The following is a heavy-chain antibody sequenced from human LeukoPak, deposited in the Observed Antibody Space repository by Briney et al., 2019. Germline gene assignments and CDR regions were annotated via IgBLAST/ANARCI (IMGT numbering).Heavy chain of an antibody. CDR1: GYTFTSYH. CDR2: IKPSGGSP. V-gene: IGHV1-46*01. Sequence: ASVKVSCKASGYTFTSYHMHWVRQAPGQGLDWMGIIKPSGGSPTYAQKFQGRVTMTRDMSTSTVYMELSSLRSDDTAVYYCARGTTDYDMDVWGKGTTVTVSS. CDR3: ARGTTDYDMDV. D-gene: IGHD1-1*01. J-gene: IGHJ6*03.